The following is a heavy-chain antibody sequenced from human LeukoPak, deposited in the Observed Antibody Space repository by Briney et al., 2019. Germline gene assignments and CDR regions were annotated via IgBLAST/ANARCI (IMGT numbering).Heavy chain of an antibody. CDR1: GGSISSSSYY. J-gene: IGHJ5*02. CDR2: ISYSGST. Sequence: SETLSLTCTVSGGSISSSSYYWSWIRQPPGKGLEWIGYISYSGSTNYNPSVKSRVAMSVDTSKNQFSLKLSSVTAADTALYYCARAAAAGIYGWLDPWGQGTLVTVSS. D-gene: IGHD6-13*01. V-gene: IGHV4-61*01. CDR3: ARAAAAGIYGWLDP.